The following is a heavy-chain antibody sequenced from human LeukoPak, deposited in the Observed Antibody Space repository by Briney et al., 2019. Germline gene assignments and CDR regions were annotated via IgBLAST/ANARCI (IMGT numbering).Heavy chain of an antibody. CDR3: ARVRGDRDILTGYFKLYFDY. D-gene: IGHD3-9*01. CDR2: IKQDXSEK. V-gene: IGHV3-7*04. J-gene: IGHJ4*02. Sequence: GGSLRLSCAASGFTFSSYAMHWVRQAPGKGLEWVANIKQDXSEKDYVDSVKGRFTISRDNGKNSLYLEMNSLRGDDTAVYYCARVRGDRDILTGYFKLYFDYWGQGTLVTVSS. CDR1: GFTFSSYA.